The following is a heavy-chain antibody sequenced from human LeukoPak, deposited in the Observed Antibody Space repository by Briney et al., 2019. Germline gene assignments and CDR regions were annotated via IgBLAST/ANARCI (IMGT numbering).Heavy chain of an antibody. CDR1: GFTFTNAW. CDR2: FKSKTDGGTI. D-gene: IGHD3-16*01. CDR3: VVITRGDAFDI. V-gene: IGHV3-15*01. J-gene: IGHJ3*02. Sequence: GGSLRLSCAPSGFTFTNAWMNWVRQAPGKGLEWVGRFKSKTDGGTIDYAAPVKGRFIISRDDSKNMVYLQMNSLRTEDTAVYYCVVITRGDAFDIWGQGTMVTVSS.